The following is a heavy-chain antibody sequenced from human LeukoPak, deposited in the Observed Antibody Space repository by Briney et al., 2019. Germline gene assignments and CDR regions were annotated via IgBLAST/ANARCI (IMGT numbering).Heavy chain of an antibody. CDR1: GFSFSTYG. J-gene: IGHJ4*02. CDR2: IWYDGNTK. Sequence: QAGGSLRLSCAASGFSFSTYGMHWVRQAPGKGLEWVAVIWYDGNTKYYAGSVKGRFTISRDKSKNTLYLQMNSLKPEDTAVYYCARGEAFHYDSSGYPDYWGQGTLVTVS. V-gene: IGHV3-33*01. D-gene: IGHD3-22*01. CDR3: ARGEAFHYDSSGYPDY.